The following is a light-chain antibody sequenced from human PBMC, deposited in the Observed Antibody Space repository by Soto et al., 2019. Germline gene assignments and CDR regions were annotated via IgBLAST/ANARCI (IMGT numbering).Light chain of an antibody. CDR1: PSVSSN. Sequence: EIVMTQSPATLSVSPGERATLSCRASPSVSSNLAWYQQKPRQAPRLLIYGASTRATGIPTRFSGSGSGTEFTLTISSLQSEDFAVYYCQQYNNWPPWKFGQGTKVEIK. J-gene: IGKJ1*01. V-gene: IGKV3-15*01. CDR2: GAS. CDR3: QQYNNWPPWK.